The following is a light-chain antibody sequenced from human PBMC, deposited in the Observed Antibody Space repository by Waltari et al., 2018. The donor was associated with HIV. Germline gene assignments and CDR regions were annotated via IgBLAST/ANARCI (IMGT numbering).Light chain of an antibody. J-gene: IGLJ3*02. CDR3: QTWGTLNLV. Sequence: QLVLTQSPSASASLGASVKLTCPLSSGHSSYAIAWHQQQPEKGPRYLMKFTSDGIHSKGAGIPDRFSGSSSGAERYLTISSLQSEDEADYYCQTWGTLNLVFGGGTKLTVL. V-gene: IGLV4-69*01. CDR2: FTSDGIH. CDR1: SGHSSYA.